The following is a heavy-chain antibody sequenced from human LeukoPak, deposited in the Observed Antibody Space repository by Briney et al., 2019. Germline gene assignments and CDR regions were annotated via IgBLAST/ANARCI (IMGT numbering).Heavy chain of an antibody. CDR2: IWYDGSNK. J-gene: IGHJ6*02. CDR3: ARKVVPATYYGMDV. D-gene: IGHD2-2*01. CDR1: GFTFSIYG. Sequence: GGSLRLSCAASGFTFSIYGMHWVRQAPGKGLEWVAVIWYDGSNKYYADSVKGRFTISRDNSKNTLYLQMNSLRAEDTAVYYCARKVVPATYYGMDVWGQGTTVTVSS. V-gene: IGHV3-33*01.